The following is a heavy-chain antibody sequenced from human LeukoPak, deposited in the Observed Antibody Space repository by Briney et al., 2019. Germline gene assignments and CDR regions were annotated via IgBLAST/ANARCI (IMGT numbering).Heavy chain of an antibody. CDR2: VNPNSGNT. CDR3: VRVEYTSGGWSFYYYGMDV. CDR1: GYTFTSYD. Sequence: GASVKVSCKASGYTFTSYDINWVRQATGQGLEWMGWVNPNSGNTGYAQKFQGRVTMTRNTSISTAYMELSSLRSEDTAVYYCVRVEYTSGGWSFYYYGMDVWGQGTTVTVSS. J-gene: IGHJ6*02. D-gene: IGHD6-19*01. V-gene: IGHV1-8*01.